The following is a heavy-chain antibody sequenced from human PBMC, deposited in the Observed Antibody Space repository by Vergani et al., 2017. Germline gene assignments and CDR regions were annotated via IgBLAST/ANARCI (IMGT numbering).Heavy chain of an antibody. CDR2: INPNSGGT. CDR3: ARGELSSYYDFWSGYLGWFDP. Sequence: QVQLVQSGAEVKKPGASVKVSCKASGYTFTGYYMHWVRQAPGQGLEWMGWINPNSGGTNYAQKFQGRVTITADESTSTAYMELSSLRSEDTAVYYCARGELSSYYDFWSGYLGWFDPWGQGTLVTVSS. D-gene: IGHD3-3*01. CDR1: GYTFTGYY. V-gene: IGHV1-2*02. J-gene: IGHJ5*02.